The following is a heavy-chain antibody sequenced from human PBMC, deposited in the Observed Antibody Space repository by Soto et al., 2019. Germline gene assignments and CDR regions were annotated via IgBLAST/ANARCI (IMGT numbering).Heavy chain of an antibody. Sequence: LGESLKISCKGSGYSFTSYWISWVRQMPGKGLEWMGRIDPSDSYTNYSPSFQGHVTISADKSISTAYLQWSSLKASDTAMYYCATLPGGSSSRSLDYWGQGTLVTVSS. V-gene: IGHV5-10-1*01. CDR2: IDPSDSYT. J-gene: IGHJ4*02. D-gene: IGHD6-13*01. CDR1: GYSFTSYW. CDR3: ATLPGGSSSRSLDY.